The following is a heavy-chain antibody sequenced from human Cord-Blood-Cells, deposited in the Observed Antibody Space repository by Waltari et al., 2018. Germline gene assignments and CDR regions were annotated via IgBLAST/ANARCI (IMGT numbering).Heavy chain of an antibody. D-gene: IGHD6-6*01. CDR2: ISAYNGNT. V-gene: IGHV1-18*01. Sequence: QVQLVQSGAEVKKPGASVKVSCKASGYTFTSYGISWVRQAPGQGLEWMGWISAYNGNTNYAQKLQGRVTMTTDTATSTAYMELRSMRSDDTAVYYCARDRTAARSYYYYYYGMDVWGQGTTVTVSS. J-gene: IGHJ6*02. CDR1: GYTFTSYG. CDR3: ARDRTAARSYYYYYYGMDV.